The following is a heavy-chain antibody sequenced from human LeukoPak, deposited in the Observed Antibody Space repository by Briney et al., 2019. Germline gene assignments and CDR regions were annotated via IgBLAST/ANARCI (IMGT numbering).Heavy chain of an antibody. CDR2: ITSSSNTV. D-gene: IGHD6-19*01. CDR3: ARLLSGWYLADY. J-gene: IGHJ4*02. CDR1: GFTFSNYN. Sequence: PGGSLRLSCAASGFTFSNYNMFWARQAPGKGLEWVSYITSSSNTVHYADSVKGRFTLSRDNAKSSLYLQMNSLRAEDTAMYYCARLLSGWYLADYWGQGTLVTVSS. V-gene: IGHV3-48*01.